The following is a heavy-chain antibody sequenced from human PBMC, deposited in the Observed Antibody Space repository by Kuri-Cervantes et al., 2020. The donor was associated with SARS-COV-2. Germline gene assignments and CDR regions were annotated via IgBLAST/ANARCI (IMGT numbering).Heavy chain of an antibody. CDR2: ISYDGSNK. CDR1: GFTFSSYA. J-gene: IGHJ4*02. V-gene: IGHV3-30-3*01. CDR3: AREGDLTGLFDY. Sequence: GESLKISCAASGFTFSSYAMHWVRQAPGKGLEWVAVISYDGSNKYYADSVKGRFTISRGNSKNTLYLQMNSLRAEDTAVYYCAREGDLTGLFDYWGQGTLVTVSS. D-gene: IGHD3-16*01.